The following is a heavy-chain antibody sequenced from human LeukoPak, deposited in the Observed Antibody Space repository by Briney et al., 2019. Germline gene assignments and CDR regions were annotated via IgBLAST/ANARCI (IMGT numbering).Heavy chain of an antibody. D-gene: IGHD3-3*01. Sequence: GGSLRLSCAASGFTFSSYDMHWVRQAPGQGLERVTVISYDGSNKYYADSVNGRFTISRDNSKNTLYLQMNSLRAEDTAVYYCARDRALEYYGMDVWGKGTTVTVSS. CDR3: ARDRALEYYGMDV. CDR2: ISYDGSNK. J-gene: IGHJ6*04. V-gene: IGHV3-30*04. CDR1: GFTFSSYD.